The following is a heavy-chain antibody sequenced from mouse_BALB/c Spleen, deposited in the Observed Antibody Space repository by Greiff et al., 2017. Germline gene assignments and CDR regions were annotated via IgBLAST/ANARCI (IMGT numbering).Heavy chain of an antibody. D-gene: IGHD2-1*01. CDR1: GYTFTSYW. Sequence: QVHVKQSGAELAKPGASVKMSCKASGYTFTSYWMHWVKQRPGQGLEWIGYINPSTGYTEYNQKFKDKATLTADKSSSTAYMQLSSLTSEDSAVYYCARDYGNFTPFAYWGQGTLVTVSA. V-gene: IGHV1-7*01. J-gene: IGHJ3*01. CDR3: ARDYGNFTPFAY. CDR2: INPSTGYT.